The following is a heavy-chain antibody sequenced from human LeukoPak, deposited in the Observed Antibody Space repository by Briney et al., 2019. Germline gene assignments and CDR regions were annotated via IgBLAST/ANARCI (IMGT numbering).Heavy chain of an antibody. Sequence: SETLSLTCTVSGGSISSYYWSWIRQPPGKGLEWIGYIYYSGSTYYNPSLKSRVTISVDTSKNQFSLKLSSVTAADTAVYYCARDRFYYYDSSGYYEFGAFDIWGQGTMVTVSS. CDR3: ARDRFYYYDSSGYYEFGAFDI. J-gene: IGHJ3*02. V-gene: IGHV4-59*12. D-gene: IGHD3-22*01. CDR1: GGSISSYY. CDR2: IYYSGST.